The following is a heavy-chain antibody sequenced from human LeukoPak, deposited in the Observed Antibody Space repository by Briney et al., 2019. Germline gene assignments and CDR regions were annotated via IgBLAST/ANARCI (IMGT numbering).Heavy chain of an antibody. V-gene: IGHV4-34*01. Sequence: SETLSLTCAVYGGSFSGYYWSWIRQPPGKGLEWIGEINHSGSTNYNPSLKSRVTISVDTSKNQFSLKLSSVTAADTAVYYCARLWFGEGWFDPWGQGTLVTVSS. D-gene: IGHD3-10*01. CDR1: GGSFSGYY. J-gene: IGHJ5*02. CDR3: ARLWFGEGWFDP. CDR2: INHSGST.